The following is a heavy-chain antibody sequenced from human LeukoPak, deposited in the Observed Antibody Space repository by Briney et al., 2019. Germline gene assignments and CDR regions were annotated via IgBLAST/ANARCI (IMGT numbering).Heavy chain of an antibody. CDR2: ISSSSSYT. CDR3: ARASDMVRGVIKTYYFDY. J-gene: IGHJ4*02. V-gene: IGHV3-11*05. CDR1: GFTFSDYY. D-gene: IGHD3-10*01. Sequence: GGSLRLSCAASGFTFSDYYMSWICQAPGKGLEWVSYISSSSSYTNYADSVKGRFTISRDNAKNSLYLQMNSLRAEDTAVYYCARASDMVRGVIKTYYFDYWGQGTLVTVSS.